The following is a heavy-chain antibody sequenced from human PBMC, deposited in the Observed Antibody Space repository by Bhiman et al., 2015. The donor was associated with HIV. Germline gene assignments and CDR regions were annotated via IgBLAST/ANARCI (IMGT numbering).Heavy chain of an antibody. J-gene: IGHJ4*02. V-gene: IGHV3-15*01. CDR3: TQGWVRD. Sequence: EVRLVESGGGLVKPGESLRLSCAASGFSFTTAWMGWVRQAPGKGLEWVGRIKSKVDGETTDYAAPVKGRFTVSRDDSQNTLYLQMNSLKIEDTAVYYCTQGWVRDWGQGTLVTVSS. D-gene: IGHD3-16*01. CDR1: GFSFTTAW. CDR2: IKSKVDGETT.